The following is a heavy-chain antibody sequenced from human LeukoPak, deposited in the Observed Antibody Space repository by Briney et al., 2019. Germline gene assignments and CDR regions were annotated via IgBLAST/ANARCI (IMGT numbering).Heavy chain of an antibody. CDR3: ARGEIASSQYYYYYGMDV. CDR2: INHSGST. Sequence: SETLSLTCAVYGGSFSGCYWSWIRQPPGKGLEWIGEINHSGSTNYNPSLKSRVTISVDTSKNQFSLKLSSVTAADTAVYYCARGEIASSQYYYYYGMDVWGKGTTVTVSS. J-gene: IGHJ6*04. D-gene: IGHD5-24*01. V-gene: IGHV4-34*01. CDR1: GGSFSGCY.